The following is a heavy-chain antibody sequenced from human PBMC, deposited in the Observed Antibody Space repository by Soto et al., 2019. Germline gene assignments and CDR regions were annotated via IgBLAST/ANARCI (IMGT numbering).Heavy chain of an antibody. J-gene: IGHJ3*02. CDR3: AKRPLYTMVRDGNAFDI. CDR1: GFTFTRYG. CDR2: INGYDGNT. D-gene: IGHD3-10*01. Sequence: GASVKVSCKASGFTFTRYGISWVRQAPGQGLEWMGWINGYDGNTHYAQKFQGRVTMTTDTSTTTAYMELSGLISDDTAVYYCAKRPLYTMVRDGNAFDIWGQGTMVTVSS. V-gene: IGHV1-18*01.